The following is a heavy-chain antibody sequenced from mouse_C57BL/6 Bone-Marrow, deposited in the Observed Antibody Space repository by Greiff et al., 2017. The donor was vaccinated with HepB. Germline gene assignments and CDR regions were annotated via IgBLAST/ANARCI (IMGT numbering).Heavy chain of an antibody. J-gene: IGHJ3*01. CDR3: ARDQVAPFAY. CDR2: ISYDGSN. Sequence: LQESGPGLVKPSQSLSLTCSVTGYSITSGYYWNWIRQFPGNKLEWMGYISYDGSNNYNPSLKNRISITRDTSKNQFFLKLNSVTTEDTATYYCARDQVAPFAYWGQGTLVTVSA. V-gene: IGHV3-6*01. CDR1: GYSITSGYY. D-gene: IGHD1-1*01.